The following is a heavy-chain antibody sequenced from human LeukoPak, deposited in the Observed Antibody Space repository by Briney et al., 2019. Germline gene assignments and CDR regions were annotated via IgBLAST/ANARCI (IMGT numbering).Heavy chain of an antibody. CDR1: GGSLTNYY. CDR2: IYYSGSP. CDR3: ARLSYCSSTSCKYNWFDP. J-gene: IGHJ5*02. D-gene: IGHD2-2*01. Sequence: PSETLSLTCTVSGGSLTNYYWSWIRQPPGKGLEGIAYIYYSGSPNYNPSLKSRITISVDTSKNQFSLKLSSVTAADTAVYYCARLSYCSSTSCKYNWFDPWGQGTLVTVSS. V-gene: IGHV4-59*01.